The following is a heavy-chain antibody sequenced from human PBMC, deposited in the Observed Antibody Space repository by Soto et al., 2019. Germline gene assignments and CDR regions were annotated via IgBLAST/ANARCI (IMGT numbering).Heavy chain of an antibody. CDR2: IIPIFGTA. Sequence: SVKVSCKASGGTFSSYAISWARQAPGPGLEWMGGIIPIFGTANYAQKFQGRVTITADESTSTAYMELSSLRSEDTAVYYCASSKSDGYSSGWYRNWGQGTLVTVSS. D-gene: IGHD6-19*01. J-gene: IGHJ4*02. V-gene: IGHV1-69*13. CDR1: GGTFSSYA. CDR3: ASSKSDGYSSGWYRN.